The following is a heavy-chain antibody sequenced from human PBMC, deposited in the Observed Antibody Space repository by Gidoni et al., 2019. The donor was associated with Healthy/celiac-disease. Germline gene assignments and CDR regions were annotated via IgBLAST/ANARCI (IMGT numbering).Heavy chain of an antibody. D-gene: IGHD2-21*02. J-gene: IGHJ6*02. CDR1: GGSISSYY. Sequence: QVQLQESGPGLVKPSETLSLTCTVSGGSISSYYWSWIRQPPGKGLEWIGYIYYSGSTNYNPSLKSRVTISVDTSKNQFSLKLSSVTAADTAVYYCARDVGGGRYCGGDCYSDYGMDVWGQGTTVTVSS. CDR2: IYYSGST. V-gene: IGHV4-59*01. CDR3: ARDVGGGRYCGGDCYSDYGMDV.